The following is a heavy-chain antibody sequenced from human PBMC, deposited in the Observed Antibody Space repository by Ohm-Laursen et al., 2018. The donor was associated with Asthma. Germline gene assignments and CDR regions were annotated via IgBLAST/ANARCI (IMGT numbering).Heavy chain of an antibody. CDR3: ARDRYYDSSGDI. D-gene: IGHD3-22*01. Sequence: SETLSLTCTVSGGSITSGGHYWGWIRQHPVKGLEWIGCIYHSGITHYNPSLQSRTTISVDTTKNQFSLKLSSATAADTAVYYCARDRYYDSSGDIWGQGTMVTVSS. J-gene: IGHJ3*02. CDR2: IYHSGIT. V-gene: IGHV4-31*02. CDR1: GGSITSGGHY.